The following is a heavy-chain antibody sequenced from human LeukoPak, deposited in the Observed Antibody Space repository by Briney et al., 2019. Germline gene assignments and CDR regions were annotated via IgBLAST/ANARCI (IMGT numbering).Heavy chain of an antibody. V-gene: IGHV4-4*07. CDR1: GGSISSYY. CDR3: ARDRLGDSSSWSDAFDI. CDR2: IYTSGST. J-gene: IGHJ3*02. Sequence: SETLSLTCTVSGGSISSYYWSWIRQPAGKGLEWIGRIYTSGSTNYNPSLKSRVTISVDTSKNQFSLKLSSVTAADTAVYYCARDRLGDSSSWSDAFDIWGQGTMVTVSS. D-gene: IGHD6-13*01.